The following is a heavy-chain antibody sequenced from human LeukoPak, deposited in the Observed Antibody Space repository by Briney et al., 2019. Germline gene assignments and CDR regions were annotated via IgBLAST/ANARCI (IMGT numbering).Heavy chain of an antibody. Sequence: SETLSLTCTVSGGSISPYYWSWIRQPPGKGLEWLGYIYYSGSTNYNPSLKSRVTISVDTSKNQFSLKLSSVTAADTAVYYCARAFYPGYYSYMAVWGKGTTVAVSS. CDR2: IYYSGST. CDR3: ARAFYPGYYSYMAV. J-gene: IGHJ6*03. V-gene: IGHV4-59*01. CDR1: GGSISPYY. D-gene: IGHD3-3*02.